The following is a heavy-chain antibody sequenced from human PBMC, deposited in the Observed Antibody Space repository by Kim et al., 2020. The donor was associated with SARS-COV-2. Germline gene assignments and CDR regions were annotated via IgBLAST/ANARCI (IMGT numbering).Heavy chain of an antibody. V-gene: IGHV4-39*01. D-gene: IGHD4-17*01. J-gene: IGHJ4*02. CDR3: ARLYGERHLGGIY. Sequence: YNPSLKGRLTISVETSKNQFSLNLSSVTAADTDVYYCARLYGERHLGGIYWGQGTLVTVSS.